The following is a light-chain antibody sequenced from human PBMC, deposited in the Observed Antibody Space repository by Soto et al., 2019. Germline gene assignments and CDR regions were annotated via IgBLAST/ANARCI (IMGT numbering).Light chain of an antibody. CDR3: SSFSSSTTRV. Sequence: QSVLTQHASVSGSPGQSITISCTGTSSDVGDFNYVSCYQQHPGKAPKLMIYDVGNRPSGVSIRFSGSKSGSTASLTISGLQAEDEADYYCSSFSSSTTRVFGTGTKLTVL. CDR2: DVG. J-gene: IGLJ1*01. CDR1: SSDVGDFNY. V-gene: IGLV2-14*01.